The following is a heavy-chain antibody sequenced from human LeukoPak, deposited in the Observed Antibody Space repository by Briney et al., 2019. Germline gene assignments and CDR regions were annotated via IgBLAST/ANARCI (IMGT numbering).Heavy chain of an antibody. V-gene: IGHV4-59*01. J-gene: IGHJ5*02. CDR1: GGSISSYY. CDR2: IYYSGST. CDR3: ARAGPLYNWFDP. Sequence: SETLSLTCTVSGGSISSYYWSWIRQPPGKGLEWLGYIYYSGSTNYNPSLKSRVTISVDTSKNQFSLKLSSVTAADTAVYYCARAGPLYNWFDPWGQGTLVTVSS.